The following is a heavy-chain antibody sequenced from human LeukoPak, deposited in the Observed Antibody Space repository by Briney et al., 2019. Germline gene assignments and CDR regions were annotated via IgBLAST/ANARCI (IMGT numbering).Heavy chain of an antibody. V-gene: IGHV1-2*06. D-gene: IGHD2-15*01. J-gene: IGHJ6*02. CDR1: GYTFTCYY. CDR2: INPNSGGT. CDR3: ARVRGYCSGGSCYYYGMDV. Sequence: ASVKVSCKASGYTFTCYYMHWVRQAPGQGLEWMGRINPNSGGTNYAQKFQGRVTMTRDTSISTAYMELSRLRSDDTAVYYCARVRGYCSGGSCYYYGMDVWGQGTTVTVSS.